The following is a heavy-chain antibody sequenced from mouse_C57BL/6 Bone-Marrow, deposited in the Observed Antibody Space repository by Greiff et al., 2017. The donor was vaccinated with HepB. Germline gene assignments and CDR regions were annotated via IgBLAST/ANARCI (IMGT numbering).Heavy chain of an antibody. CDR3: AREGFWVSDY. CDR2: IDPSDSNT. J-gene: IGHJ2*01. CDR1: GYTFTSYW. D-gene: IGHD2-2*01. V-gene: IGHV1-50*01. Sequence: QVQLQQPGAELVKPGASVKLSCKASGYTFTSYWMQWVKQRPGQGLEWIGEIDPSDSNTNYNQKFKGKATLTVDTSSSTAYMQLSSLTSEDSAVYYCAREGFWVSDYWGQGTTLTVSS.